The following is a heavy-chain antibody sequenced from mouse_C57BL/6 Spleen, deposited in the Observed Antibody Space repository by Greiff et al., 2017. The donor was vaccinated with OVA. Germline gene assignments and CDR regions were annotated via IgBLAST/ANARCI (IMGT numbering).Heavy chain of an antibody. J-gene: IGHJ4*01. V-gene: IGHV1-82*01. CDR3: ARDYDYDGDYYAMDY. CDR1: GYAFSSSW. CDR2: IYPGDGDT. Sequence: VMLVESGPELVKPGASVKISCKASGYAFSSSWMNWVKQRPGKGLEWIGRIYPGDGDTNYNGKFKGKATLTADKSSSTAYMQLSSLTSEDSAVYVCARDYDYDGDYYAMDYWGQGTSVTVSS. D-gene: IGHD2-4*01.